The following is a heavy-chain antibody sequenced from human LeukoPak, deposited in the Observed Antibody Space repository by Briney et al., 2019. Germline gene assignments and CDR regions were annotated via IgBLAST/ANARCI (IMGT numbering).Heavy chain of an antibody. J-gene: IGHJ4*02. V-gene: IGHV6-1*01. Sequence: SQTLSLTCAISGDSVSSNSAAWNWIRQSPSRGLEWLGRTYYRSKWSDDYAVSVKSRIIIIPDTSKNQFSLQLDSVTPEDTAVYYCVRVTGGVFDYWGPGTLVTVSS. CDR1: GDSVSSNSAA. CDR2: TYYRSKWSD. CDR3: VRVTGGVFDY. D-gene: IGHD2-8*02.